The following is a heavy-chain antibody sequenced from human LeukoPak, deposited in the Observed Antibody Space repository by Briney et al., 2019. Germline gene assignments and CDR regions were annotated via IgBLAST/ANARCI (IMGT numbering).Heavy chain of an antibody. Sequence: ASVKVSCKASGGTLSSYAISWVRQAPGQGLEWMGWINPNSGGTNYAQKFQGRVTMTRDTSISTSYMKLSRLRSDDTAVYYCARAWLRLNPYFDYWGQGTLVTVSS. J-gene: IGHJ4*02. CDR3: ARAWLRLNPYFDY. V-gene: IGHV1-2*02. CDR1: GGTLSSYA. D-gene: IGHD5-12*01. CDR2: INPNSGGT.